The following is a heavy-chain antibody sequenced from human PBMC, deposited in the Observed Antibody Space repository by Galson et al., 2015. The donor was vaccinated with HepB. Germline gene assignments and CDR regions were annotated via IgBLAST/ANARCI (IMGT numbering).Heavy chain of an antibody. CDR1: GFTFSSYG. CDR2: IWYDGSNK. D-gene: IGHD4-11*01. V-gene: IGHV3-33*01. J-gene: IGHJ6*02. CDR3: ARAGRYINYEPSVGRDTHYYYYYGMDV. Sequence: SLRLSCAASGFTFSSYGMHWVRQAPGKGLEWVAVIWYDGSNKYYADSVKGRFTISRDNSKNTLYLQMNSLRAEDTAVYYCARAGRYINYEPSVGRDTHYYYYYGMDVWGQGTTVTVSS.